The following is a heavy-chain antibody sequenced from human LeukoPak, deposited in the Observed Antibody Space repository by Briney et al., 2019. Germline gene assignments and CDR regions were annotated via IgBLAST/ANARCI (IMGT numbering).Heavy chain of an antibody. V-gene: IGHV3-23*01. CDR2: ISGSGGST. CDR3: AKDGGYYYDSSGYRDF. Sequence: AGSLRLSCAASGFTFSSYAMSWVRQAPGKGLEWVSAISGSGGSTYYADTVKGRFTITRDNSKNTLYLHMNSLRAEDTAVYFCAKDGGYYYDSSGYRDFWGQGTLVTVSS. CDR1: GFTFSSYA. J-gene: IGHJ4*02. D-gene: IGHD3-22*01.